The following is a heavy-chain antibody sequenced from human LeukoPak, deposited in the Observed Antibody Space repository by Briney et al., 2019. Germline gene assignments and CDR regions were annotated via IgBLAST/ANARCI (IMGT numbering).Heavy chain of an antibody. J-gene: IGHJ4*02. CDR3: AKDLGREVSDSSVDY. D-gene: IGHD3-16*01. CDR2: ISGSGGST. Sequence: GGSLRLSCAASGFTFSSYAMSWVRQAPGKGLEWVSRISGSGGSTYYADSVKGRFTISRDNAKNTLDLQMNSLRAEDTSVYYCAKDLGREVSDSSVDYWGQGTLVTVSS. CDR1: GFTFSSYA. V-gene: IGHV3-23*01.